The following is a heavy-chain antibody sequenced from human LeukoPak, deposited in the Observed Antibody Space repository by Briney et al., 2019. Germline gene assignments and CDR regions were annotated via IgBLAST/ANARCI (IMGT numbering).Heavy chain of an antibody. CDR3: ARDGLAGWFGP. J-gene: IGHJ5*02. CDR1: GFTFSSYD. V-gene: IGHV3-13*01. Sequence: PGGSLRLSCAASGFTFSSYDMHWVRQAPGKGLEWVSAIGTAGDTYYPDSVKGRFTISRDNSKNTLYLQMNSLRAEDTAVYYCARDGLAGWFGPWGQGTLVTVSS. CDR2: IGTAGDT.